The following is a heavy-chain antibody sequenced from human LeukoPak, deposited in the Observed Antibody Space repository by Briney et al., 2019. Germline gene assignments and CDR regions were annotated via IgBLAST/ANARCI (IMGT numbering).Heavy chain of an antibody. J-gene: IGHJ4*02. V-gene: IGHV1-8*02. CDR1: GYTFTSYD. CDR3: ARYYDSSGYYYLDY. D-gene: IGHD3-22*01. CDR2: MNPNSGNS. Sequence: WASVKVSCKASGYTFTSYDINWVRQATGQGLEWMGWMNPNSGNSGYAQKFQGRVTMTTDTSTSTAYMELRSLRSDDTAVYYCARYYDSSGYYYLDYWGQGTLVTVSS.